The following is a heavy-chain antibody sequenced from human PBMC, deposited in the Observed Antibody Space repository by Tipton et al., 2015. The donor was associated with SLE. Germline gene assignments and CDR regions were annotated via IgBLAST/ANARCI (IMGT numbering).Heavy chain of an antibody. CDR3: ARMPQYSDTDRLMIDSAFDI. J-gene: IGHJ3*02. D-gene: IGHD5-12*01. V-gene: IGHV4-34*01. CDR2: IDQSGST. CDR1: GGFLRDYF. Sequence: TLSLTCDVYGGFLRDYFWSWIRQPPGKGLEWIGEIDQSGSTNYNPSLKSRVTMSGDPSKNQFSLKLTSVTAADTAVYFCARMPQYSDTDRLMIDSAFDIWGQGTMVTVSS.